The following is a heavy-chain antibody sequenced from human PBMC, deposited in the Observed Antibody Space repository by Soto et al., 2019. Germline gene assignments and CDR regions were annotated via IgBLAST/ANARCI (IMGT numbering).Heavy chain of an antibody. D-gene: IGHD6-13*01. V-gene: IGHV1-3*01. Sequence: ASVKVSCKASGYTFTSYAMHWVRQAPGQRLEWMGWINAGNGNTKYSQKFQGRVTITRDTSASTAYMELNSLRAEDTAVYYCASIGLAAAGIDPLSWQHWGQGTLVTVSS. J-gene: IGHJ1*01. CDR2: INAGNGNT. CDR3: ASIGLAAAGIDPLSWQH. CDR1: GYTFTSYA.